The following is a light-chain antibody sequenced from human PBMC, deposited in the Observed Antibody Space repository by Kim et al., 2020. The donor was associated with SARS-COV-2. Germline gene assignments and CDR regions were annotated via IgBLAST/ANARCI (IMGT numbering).Light chain of an antibody. CDR2: AAS. V-gene: IGKV3-15*01. CDR1: QPINNN. CDR3: QQYDNWPPWT. J-gene: IGKJ1*01. Sequence: EVVMTQSPATLSGSLGERATLFCGASQPINNNLAWYQQKPGQAPRLLMYAASTRAAGIPARFSGSGSGTGFTLTISSLQSEDFAVYYCQQYDNWPPWTFGQGTKVDIK.